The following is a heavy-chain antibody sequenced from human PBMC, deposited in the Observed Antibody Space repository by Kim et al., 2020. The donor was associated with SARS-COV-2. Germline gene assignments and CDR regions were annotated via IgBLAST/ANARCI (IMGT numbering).Heavy chain of an antibody. V-gene: IGHV3-33*05. Sequence: GGSLRLSCAASGFTFSSYGMHWVRQAPGKGLEWVAVISYDGSNKYYADSVKGRFTISRDNSKNTLYLQMNSLRAEDTAVYYCARGGYSGYGPYLDYGMDVWGQGTTVTVSS. J-gene: IGHJ6*02. CDR2: ISYDGSNK. CDR3: ARGGYSGYGPYLDYGMDV. CDR1: GFTFSSYG. D-gene: IGHD5-12*01.